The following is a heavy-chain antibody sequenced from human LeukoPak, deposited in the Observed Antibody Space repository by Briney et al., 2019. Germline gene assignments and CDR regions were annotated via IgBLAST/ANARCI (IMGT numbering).Heavy chain of an antibody. CDR3: ARVRLSDTAMVTDAFDI. J-gene: IGHJ3*02. D-gene: IGHD5-18*01. CDR1: GFTFSSYS. V-gene: IGHV3-21*01. CDR2: ISSSSSYI. Sequence: PGGSLRLSCAASGFTFSSYSMNWVRQAPGKGLEWVSSISSSSSYIYYADSVKGRFTISRDNAKNSLYLQMNSQRAEDTAVYYCARVRLSDTAMVTDAFDIWGQGTMVTVSS.